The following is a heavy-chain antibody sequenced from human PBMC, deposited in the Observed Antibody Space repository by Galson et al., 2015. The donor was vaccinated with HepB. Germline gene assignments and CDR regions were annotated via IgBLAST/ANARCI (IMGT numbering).Heavy chain of an antibody. D-gene: IGHD4-11*01. V-gene: IGHV3-23*01. CDR1: GFTFSGYT. CDR3: AKRFADYSSPFDY. CDR2: ISGSGDRT. J-gene: IGHJ4*02. Sequence: SLRLSCAASGFTFSGYTMAWVRQAPGEGLEWVSAISGSGDRTHYADSVKGRFTISRDNSKNTLYLQMNTLRAEDTAVFYCAKRFADYSSPFDYWGQGILVTVSS.